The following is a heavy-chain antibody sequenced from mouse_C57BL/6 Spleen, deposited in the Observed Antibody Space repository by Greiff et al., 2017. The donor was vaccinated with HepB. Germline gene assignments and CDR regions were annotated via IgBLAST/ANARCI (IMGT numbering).Heavy chain of an antibody. D-gene: IGHD2-12*01. V-gene: IGHV1-76*01. J-gene: IGHJ4*01. CDR2: IYPGSGNT. CDR3: ERSHYREGYYAMDY. Sequence: QVQLQQSGAELVRPGASVKLSCKASGYTFTDYYINWVKQRPGQGLEWIARIYPGSGNTYYNEKFKGKATLTAEKSSSTAYMQLSSLTSEDSAVYFCERSHYREGYYAMDYWGQRTSVTVSS. CDR1: GYTFTDYY.